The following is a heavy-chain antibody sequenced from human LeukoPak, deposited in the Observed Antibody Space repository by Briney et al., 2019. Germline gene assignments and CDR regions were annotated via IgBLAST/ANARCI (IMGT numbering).Heavy chain of an antibody. CDR2: IKHDGSEK. V-gene: IGHV3-7*01. J-gene: IGHJ6*04. CDR1: GFTFSSYE. D-gene: IGHD3-10*02. CDR3: AELGITMIGGV. Sequence: GGSLRLSCAASGFTFSSYEMNWVRQAPGKGLEWVANIKHDGSEKYYVDSVKGRFTISRDNAKKSFYLQMNSLRAEGTAVYYCAELGITMIGGVWGKGTTVTISS.